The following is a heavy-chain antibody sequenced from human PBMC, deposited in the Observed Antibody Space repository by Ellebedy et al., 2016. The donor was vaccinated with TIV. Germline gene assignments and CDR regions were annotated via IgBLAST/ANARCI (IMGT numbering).Heavy chain of an antibody. CDR3: ASAGVYGSGSY. D-gene: IGHD3-10*01. J-gene: IGHJ4*02. CDR1: GYTFTSYD. V-gene: IGHV1-8*01. CDR2: MNPNSGNT. Sequence: AASVKVSCKASGYTFTSYDINWVRQATGQGLEWMGWMNPNSGNTGYAQKLQGRVTMTTDTSTSTAYMELRSLRSDDTAVYYCASAGVYGSGSYWGQGTLVTVSS.